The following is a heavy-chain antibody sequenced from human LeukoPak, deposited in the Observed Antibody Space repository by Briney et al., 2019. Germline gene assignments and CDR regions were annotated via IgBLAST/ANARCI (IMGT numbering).Heavy chain of an antibody. Sequence: PGGSLRLSCAASGFTFSSYSMNWVRQAPGKGMEWVSSISSSRSYIYYADSVRGRFTISRDNAKNSLYLQMNSLRAEDTAVYYCARDRRREVLTQDYWGQGTLVTVSS. D-gene: IGHD1-14*01. V-gene: IGHV3-21*01. CDR1: GFTFSSYS. CDR3: ARDRRREVLTQDY. CDR2: ISSSRSYI. J-gene: IGHJ4*02.